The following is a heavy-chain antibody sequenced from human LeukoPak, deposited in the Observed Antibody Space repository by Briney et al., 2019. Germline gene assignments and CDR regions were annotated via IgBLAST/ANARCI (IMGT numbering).Heavy chain of an antibody. D-gene: IGHD4-17*01. CDR2: ISAYNGNT. V-gene: IGHV1-18*01. CDR3: ARVRRSAVTTGRWFDP. Sequence: ASVKVSCKASGYTFTSYGISWVRQAPGQGLEWMGWISAYNGNTNYAQKLQGRVTMTTDTSTSTAYMELRSLRSDDTAVYYCARVRRSAVTTGRWFDPWGQGTLVTVSS. CDR1: GYTFTSYG. J-gene: IGHJ5*02.